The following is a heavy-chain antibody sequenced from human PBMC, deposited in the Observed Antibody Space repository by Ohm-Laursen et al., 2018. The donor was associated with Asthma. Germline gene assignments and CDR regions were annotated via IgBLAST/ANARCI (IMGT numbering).Heavy chain of an antibody. J-gene: IGHJ4*02. CDR3: ARARSGSSYDY. V-gene: IGHV3-7*01. CDR1: GFTFNSHM. D-gene: IGHD1-26*01. Sequence: SLRLSCTATGFTFNSHMMSWVRQAPGKGLEWVANINPDGSEKYYVDSVKGRFTISRDNVENSVYLQMNSLRAEDTAVYYCARARSGSSYDYWGQGTLVTVSS. CDR2: INPDGSEK.